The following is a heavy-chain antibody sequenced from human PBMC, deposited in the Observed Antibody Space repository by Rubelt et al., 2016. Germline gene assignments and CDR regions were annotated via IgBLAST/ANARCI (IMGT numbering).Heavy chain of an antibody. CDR2: INHSGST. Sequence: QVQLQQWGAGLLKPSETLSLTCAVYGGSFSGYYWSWIRQPPGKGLEWIGEINHSGSTNYNPSLKSRVTISVDTSKNQFSRWGRSVTAADTAVYYCVSPGKEVWFSFDYWCQGTLVTVSS. D-gene: IGHD1-14*01. J-gene: IGHJ4*02. CDR3: VSPGKEVWFSFDY. CDR1: GGSFSGYY. V-gene: IGHV4-34*01.